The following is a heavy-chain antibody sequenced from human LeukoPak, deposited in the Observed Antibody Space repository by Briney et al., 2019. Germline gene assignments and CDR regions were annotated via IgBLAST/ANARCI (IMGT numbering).Heavy chain of an antibody. V-gene: IGHV4-38-2*01. CDR1: GYSISSGYY. Sequence: SETLSLTCAVSGYSISSGYYWGWIRQPPGKGLEWIGSIYRSGSTYYNPSLKSRVTISVDTSKNQFSLKLSSVTAADTAVYYCARHAMSGSYPFNWFDPWGQGTLVTVSS. J-gene: IGHJ5*02. D-gene: IGHD1-26*01. CDR2: IYRSGST. CDR3: ARHAMSGSYPFNWFDP.